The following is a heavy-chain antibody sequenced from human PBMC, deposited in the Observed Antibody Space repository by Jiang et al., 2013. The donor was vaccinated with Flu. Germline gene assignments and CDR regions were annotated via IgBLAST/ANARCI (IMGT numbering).Heavy chain of an antibody. CDR3: AKDAPSPYTGIYYVDPFDI. J-gene: IGHJ3*02. CDR1: GGSISNDIYL. CDR2: SDPSGNT. D-gene: IGHD1-26*01. V-gene: IGHV4-61*02. Sequence: GLVKPSQTLSLTCTVSGGSISNDIYLWSWIRQPAGRDWSGLGVSDPSGNTYYNPSFRGRVTMSVDTSKNQFSLRLSSVTAAGTAIYYCAKDAPSPYTGIYYVDPFDIWGQGTLVTVSS.